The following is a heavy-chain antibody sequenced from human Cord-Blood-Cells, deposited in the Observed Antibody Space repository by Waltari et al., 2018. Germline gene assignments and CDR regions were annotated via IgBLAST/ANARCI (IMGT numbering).Heavy chain of an antibody. CDR1: GYTFTGYY. D-gene: IGHD7-27*01. CDR2: SNPTSGGK. CDR3: ARGPPKSTLGGRHFDY. J-gene: IGHJ4*02. V-gene: IGHV1-2*02. Sequence: QVQLVQSGAEVKKPGASVKVSCKASGYTFTGYYMHWVRQAPGQGLEWMGWSNPTSGGKNYAQNVQGRVTMTRDTSISTAYMELSRLRSDDTAVYYCARGPPKSTLGGRHFDYWGQGTLVTGSS.